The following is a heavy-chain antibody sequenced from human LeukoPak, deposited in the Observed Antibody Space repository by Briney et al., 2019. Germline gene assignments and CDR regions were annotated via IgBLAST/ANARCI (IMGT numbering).Heavy chain of an antibody. CDR3: ARGGSAGDNPFDY. J-gene: IGHJ4*02. Sequence: ASVRVSCKASGYTFTGYYIHWVRQAPGQGLEWMGWINPTSGGTKYAQKFQGRVTMTRDTSISTAYMELSRLRADDTAVFYCARGGSAGDNPFDYWGQGTLVTVSS. CDR1: GYTFTGYY. V-gene: IGHV1-2*02. D-gene: IGHD3-10*01. CDR2: INPTSGGT.